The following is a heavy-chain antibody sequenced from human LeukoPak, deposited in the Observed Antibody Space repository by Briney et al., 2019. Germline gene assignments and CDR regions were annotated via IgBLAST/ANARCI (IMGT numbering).Heavy chain of an antibody. D-gene: IGHD1-26*01. CDR2: IHYSGST. CDR1: GGSISSYY. J-gene: IGHJ4*02. CDR3: ARVPPSGSYLYYFDY. V-gene: IGHV4-59*01. Sequence: TSETLSLTCTVSGGSISSYYWSWIRQPPGKGLEWIGYIHYSGSTNYNPSLKSRVTISVDTSKNQFSLKLSSVTAADTAVYYCARVPPSGSYLYYFDYWGQGTLVTVSS.